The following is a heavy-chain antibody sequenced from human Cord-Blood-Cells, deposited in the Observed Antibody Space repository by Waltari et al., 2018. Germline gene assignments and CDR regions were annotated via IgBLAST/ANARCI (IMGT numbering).Heavy chain of an antibody. D-gene: IGHD2-8*01. CDR3: ARSYCTNGVCYDY. CDR2: IKQDGSEK. CDR1: GFTFSSYW. Sequence: EVQLVESGGGLVQPGGSLRLSCAASGFTFSSYWMSWVPQAPGKGLEWVANIKQDGSEKYYVDSVKGRFTISRDNAKNSLYLQMNSLRAEDTAVYYCARSYCTNGVCYDYWGQGTLVTVSS. V-gene: IGHV3-7*01. J-gene: IGHJ4*02.